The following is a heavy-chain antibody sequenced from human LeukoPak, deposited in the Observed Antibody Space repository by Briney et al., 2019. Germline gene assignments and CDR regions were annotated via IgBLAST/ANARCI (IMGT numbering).Heavy chain of an antibody. Sequence: PGGSLRLSCAASGFTFSSYWMSWVRQAPGKGLEWVANIKQGGSEKYYVDSVKGRFTISRDNAKNSLYLQMNSLRAEDTAVYYCATDPFVKQQLGGSDYWGQGTLVTVSS. J-gene: IGHJ4*02. CDR1: GFTFSSYW. V-gene: IGHV3-7*01. CDR3: ATDPFVKQQLGGSDY. D-gene: IGHD6-13*01. CDR2: IKQGGSEK.